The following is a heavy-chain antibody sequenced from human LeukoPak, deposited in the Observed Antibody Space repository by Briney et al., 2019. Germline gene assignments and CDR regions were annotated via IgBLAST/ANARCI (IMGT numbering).Heavy chain of an antibody. J-gene: IGHJ3*02. CDR3: AKSRSAYPRVDGFDM. V-gene: IGHV3-23*01. CDR2: ISGSGGTT. D-gene: IGHD3-3*01. CDR1: GFTVSSDY. Sequence: PGGSLRLSCAASGFTVSSDYMSWVRQAPGKGLEWVSAISGSGGTTYNADSVKGRFTISRDNSKSTLYLQMNSLRAEDTALYYCAKSRSAYPRVDGFDMWGQGTMVTVSS.